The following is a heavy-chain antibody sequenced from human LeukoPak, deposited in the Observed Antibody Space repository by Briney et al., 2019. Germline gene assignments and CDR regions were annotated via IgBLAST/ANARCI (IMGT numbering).Heavy chain of an antibody. J-gene: IGHJ6*02. CDR2: IYYSGST. Sequence: SQTLSLTCTVSGGSISSGDYYWSWIRQPPGKGLEWIGYIYYSGSTYYNPSLKSRVTISVDTSKNQFSLKLSSVTAADTAVYYCARDRPPDYYDSSGYRPGDYYYGMDVWGQGTTVTVSS. CDR3: ARDRPPDYYDSSGYRPGDYYYGMDV. CDR1: GGSISSGDYY. V-gene: IGHV4-30-4*01. D-gene: IGHD3-22*01.